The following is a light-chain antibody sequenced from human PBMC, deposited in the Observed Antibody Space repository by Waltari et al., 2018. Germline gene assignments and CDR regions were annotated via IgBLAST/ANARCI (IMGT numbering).Light chain of an antibody. Sequence: SYELTQPRSVSVSPGQTASITCSGDTLGDKYACWYQQKPGQSPVLVIYQDSKRPSGIPERFSGSNSGNTATLTISGTQAMDEADYYCQAWDSSDVVFGGGTKLTVL. CDR3: QAWDSSDVV. CDR1: TLGDKY. J-gene: IGLJ2*01. CDR2: QDS. V-gene: IGLV3-1*01.